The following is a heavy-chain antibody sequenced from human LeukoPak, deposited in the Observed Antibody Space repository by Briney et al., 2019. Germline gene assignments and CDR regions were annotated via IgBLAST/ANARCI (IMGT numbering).Heavy chain of an antibody. V-gene: IGHV3-21*01. D-gene: IGHD2-15*01. CDR3: ARVVVVVVAATRVDWSDP. CDR2: ISSSSSYI. Sequence: KSGGSLRLSCAASGFTFSSYSMNWVRQAPGKGLEWVSSISSSSSYIYYADSVKGRFTISRDNAKNSLYLQMNSLRAEDTAVYYCARVVVVVVAATRVDWSDPWGQGTLVTVSS. CDR1: GFTFSSYS. J-gene: IGHJ5*02.